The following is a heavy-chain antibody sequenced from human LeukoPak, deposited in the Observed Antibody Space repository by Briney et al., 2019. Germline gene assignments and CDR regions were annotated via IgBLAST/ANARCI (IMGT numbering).Heavy chain of an antibody. D-gene: IGHD2-2*01. V-gene: IGHV1-8*03. J-gene: IGHJ4*02. CDR3: ARVMGRYCSSTSCYVDY. CDR1: GYTFTSYD. CDR2: MNPNSGNT. Sequence: ASVKVSCKASGYTFTSYDINWVRQATGQGLEWMGWMNPNSGNTGYAQKFQGRVTITRNTSISTAYMELSSLRSEDTAVYYCARVMGRYCSSTSCYVDYWGQGTLVTVSS.